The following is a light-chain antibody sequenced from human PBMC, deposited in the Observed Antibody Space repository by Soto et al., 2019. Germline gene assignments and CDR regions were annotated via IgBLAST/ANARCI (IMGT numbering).Light chain of an antibody. CDR1: EAIRSA. CDR3: QQSYSTLPT. V-gene: IGKV1-39*01. J-gene: IGKJ4*01. CDR2: AAS. Sequence: IQLTQSPSSLSASVGDRVTITCRASEAIRSALGWYQQKPGKAPKLLIYAASSLQSGVPSRFSGSGSGTDFTLTISSLQPEDFATYYCQQSYSTLPTFGGGTKVEIK.